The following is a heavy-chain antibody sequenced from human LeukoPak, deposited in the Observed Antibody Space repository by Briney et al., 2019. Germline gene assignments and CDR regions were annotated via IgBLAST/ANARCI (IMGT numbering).Heavy chain of an antibody. D-gene: IGHD6-6*01. CDR3: ARRSYSSSSEDY. V-gene: IGHV4-39*01. CDR1: GGSISSSSYY. J-gene: IGHJ4*02. CDR2: IYYSGST. Sequence: SETLSLTCTVSGGSISSSSYYWGWIRQPPGKGLEWIGSIYYSGSTYYNPSLKSRVTISVDTPKNQFSLKLSSVTAADTAVYYCARRSYSSSSEDYWGQGTLVTVSS.